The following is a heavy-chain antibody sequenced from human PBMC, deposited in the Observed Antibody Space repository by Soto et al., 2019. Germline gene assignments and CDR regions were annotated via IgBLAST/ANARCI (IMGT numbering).Heavy chain of an antibody. J-gene: IGHJ4*02. Sequence: QLQLQESGPGLVKPSETLSLTCTVSGGSISSSSYYWGWIRQPPGKGLEWIGSIYYSGSTYYNPSLKSRVTISVDTSKNQFSLKLSSVTAADTAVYYCARRPRIAPADIGVFDYWGQGTLVTVSS. D-gene: IGHD6-13*01. CDR2: IYYSGST. V-gene: IGHV4-39*01. CDR3: ARRPRIAPADIGVFDY. CDR1: GGSISSSSYY.